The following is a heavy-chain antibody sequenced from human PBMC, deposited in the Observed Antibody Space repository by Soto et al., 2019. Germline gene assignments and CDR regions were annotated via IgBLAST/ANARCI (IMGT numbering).Heavy chain of an antibody. V-gene: IGHV3-23*01. Sequence: EVQLLESGGDLVQPGGSLRLSCAASGFTFSSYAMSWVRQAPGKGLEWVSAISGSGGSTYYADSVKGRFTISRDNSKNTLYLQMNSLRAEDTAVYYCAKDVYCSGGSCYPTLFDYWGQGTLVTVSS. D-gene: IGHD2-15*01. CDR2: ISGSGGST. CDR1: GFTFSSYA. J-gene: IGHJ4*02. CDR3: AKDVYCSGGSCYPTLFDY.